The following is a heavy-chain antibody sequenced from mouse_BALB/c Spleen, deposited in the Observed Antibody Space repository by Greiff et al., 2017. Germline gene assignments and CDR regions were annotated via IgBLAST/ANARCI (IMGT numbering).Heavy chain of an antibody. J-gene: IGHJ4*01. D-gene: IGHD2-4*01. Sequence: EVQLVESGAELVKPGASVKLSCTASGFNIKDTYMHWVKQRPEQGLEWIGRIDPANGNTKYDPKFQGKATITADTSSNTAYLQLSSLTSEDTAVYYCAKITTGYYYAMDYWGQGTSVTVSS. CDR3: AKITTGYYYAMDY. V-gene: IGHV14-3*02. CDR2: IDPANGNT. CDR1: GFNIKDTY.